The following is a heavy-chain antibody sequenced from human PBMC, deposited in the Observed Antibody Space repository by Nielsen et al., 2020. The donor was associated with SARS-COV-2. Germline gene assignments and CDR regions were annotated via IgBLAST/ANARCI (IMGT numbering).Heavy chain of an antibody. Sequence: GESLKISCAASGFSISDSGMHWVRQASGKGLEWLGRIRSKTNDYATEYPASLKGRFIISRDDSKNTAYLQMNSLRTEDTAIYYCTRVNPISGSWFDAFDIWGQGTLVTVSS. CDR3: TRVNPISGSWFDAFDI. V-gene: IGHV3-73*01. CDR2: IRSKTNDYAT. J-gene: IGHJ3*02. CDR1: GFSISDSG. D-gene: IGHD6-13*01.